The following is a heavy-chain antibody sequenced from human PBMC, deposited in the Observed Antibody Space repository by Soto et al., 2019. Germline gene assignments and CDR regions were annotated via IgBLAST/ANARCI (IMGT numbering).Heavy chain of an antibody. CDR3: AKSSGSGSYHFDY. CDR1: GFTFSSYG. D-gene: IGHD3-10*01. J-gene: IGHJ4*02. CDR2: ISYDGSNK. Sequence: GGSLRLSCAASGFTFSSYGMHWVRQAPGKGLEWVAVISYDGSNKYYADSVKGRFTISRDNSKNTLYLQMNSLRAEDTAVYYCAKSSGSGSYHFDYWGQGTLVTVSS. V-gene: IGHV3-30*18.